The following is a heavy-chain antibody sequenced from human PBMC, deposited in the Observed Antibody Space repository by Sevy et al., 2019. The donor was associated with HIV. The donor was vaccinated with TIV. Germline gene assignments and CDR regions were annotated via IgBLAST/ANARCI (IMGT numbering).Heavy chain of an antibody. CDR3: ARDYDFWSGSYYYYYGMDV. V-gene: IGHV4-34*01. D-gene: IGHD3-3*01. CDR2: INHSGST. CDR1: VGSFSGYY. Sequence: SETLSLTCAVYVGSFSGYYWTWIRQPPGKGLEWIGEINHSGSTNYNPSLKSRVTISVDTSKNQFSLKLSSVTAADTAVYYCARDYDFWSGSYYYYYGMDVWGQGTTVTVSS. J-gene: IGHJ6*02.